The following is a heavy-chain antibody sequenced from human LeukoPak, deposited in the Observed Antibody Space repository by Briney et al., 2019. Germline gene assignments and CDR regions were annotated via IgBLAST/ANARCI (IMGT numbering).Heavy chain of an antibody. V-gene: IGHV4-34*01. CDR1: GGSFSGYY. CDR3: ARGGYYGSGNDFRFDP. CDR2: INHSGST. Sequence: SETLSLTCAVYGGSFSGYYWSWIRQPPGEGLEWIGEINHSGSTNYNPSLKSRVTISVDTSKNQFSLELSSVTAADTAVYYCARGGYYGSGNDFRFDPWGQGTLVTVSS. J-gene: IGHJ5*02. D-gene: IGHD3-10*01.